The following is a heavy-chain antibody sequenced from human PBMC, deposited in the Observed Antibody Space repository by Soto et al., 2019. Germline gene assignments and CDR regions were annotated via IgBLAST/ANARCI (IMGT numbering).Heavy chain of an antibody. CDR1: GGSISSSSYY. CDR2: IYYSGST. Sequence: PSETLSLTCTVPGGSISSSSYYWGWIRQPPGKGLEWIGSIYYSGSTYYNPSLKSRVTISVDTSKNTLYLQMSSLRAEDTAVYYCVKTGRFGQLVPSDYWGLGTLVTVSS. V-gene: IGHV4-39*01. D-gene: IGHD6-6*01. J-gene: IGHJ4*02. CDR3: VKTGRFGQLVPSDY.